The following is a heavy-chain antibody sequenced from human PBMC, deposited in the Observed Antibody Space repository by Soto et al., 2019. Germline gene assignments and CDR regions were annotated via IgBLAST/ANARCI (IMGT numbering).Heavy chain of an antibody. D-gene: IGHD3-22*01. Sequence: QLQLQESGSGLVKPSQTLSLTCVVSGGSISSGNYAWSWVRQPPGEGLEWIGSIYLSGSTFDNPSLESRVTISFDGSNNQFYLILNSVTASVTAVYHCARGSNSCGYYEGFDIWGQGTLVTVSS. CDR3: ARGSNSCGYYEGFDI. J-gene: IGHJ5*02. V-gene: IGHV4-30-2*01. CDR2: IYLSGST. CDR1: GGSISSGNYA.